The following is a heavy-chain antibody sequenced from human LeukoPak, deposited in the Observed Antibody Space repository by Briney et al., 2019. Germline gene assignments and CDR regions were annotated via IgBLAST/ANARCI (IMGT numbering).Heavy chain of an antibody. CDR2: IKSKTDGGTT. V-gene: IGHV3-15*01. J-gene: IGHJ4*02. CDR1: GFTFSTAW. D-gene: IGHD6-13*01. Sequence: GGSLRLSCAASGFTFSTAWMSWVRQAPGKGLEWVGRIKSKTDGGTTEYAAPVKGRFTISRDDSKNTLYLQMDSLIIDDTAVYYCWYAPDYWGQGTLVTVSS. CDR3: WYAPDY.